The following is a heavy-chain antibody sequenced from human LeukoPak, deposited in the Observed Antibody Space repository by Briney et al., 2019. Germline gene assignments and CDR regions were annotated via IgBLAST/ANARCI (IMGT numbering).Heavy chain of an antibody. V-gene: IGHV4-30-2*01. CDR2: IYHGGST. J-gene: IGHJ4*02. CDR1: GGSISSGGYS. CDR3: ARADSSSRYIDY. D-gene: IGHD6-13*01. Sequence: SETLSLTCAVSGGSISSGGYSWSWIRQPPGKGLEWIGYIYHGGSTYYNPSLKSRVTISVDRSKNQFSLKLSSVTAADTAVYYCARADSSSRYIDYWGQGTLVTVSS.